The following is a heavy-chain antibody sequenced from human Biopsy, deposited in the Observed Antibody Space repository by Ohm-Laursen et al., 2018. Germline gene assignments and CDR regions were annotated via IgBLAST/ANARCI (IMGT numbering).Heavy chain of an antibody. CDR1: TGTFNSYG. J-gene: IGHJ4*02. V-gene: IGHV1-69*04. Sequence: SVKVSCKAPTGTFNSYGIIWVRQAPGQGLEWMGRIIPILRTTTYAPKFQGRVTFTADKSSSTTYLELSSLTSEDTAMFYCAREAIRYQLPCDDWGQGTLVTVSS. CDR3: AREAIRYQLPCDD. CDR2: IIPILRTT. D-gene: IGHD2-15*01.